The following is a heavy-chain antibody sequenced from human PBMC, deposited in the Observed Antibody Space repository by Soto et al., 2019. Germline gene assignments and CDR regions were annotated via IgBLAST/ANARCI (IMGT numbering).Heavy chain of an antibody. Sequence: PSETLSLTCTVSGGSISGYYWSWLRQPPGKGQEWIGYIYSIGNTIYNPSLEIRVTMSLDESKNQFSLNLRSVYAADTAVYYCARLPAVGTHPPFDYWGQGVQVTV. CDR1: GGSISGYY. V-gene: IGHV4-59*08. D-gene: IGHD6-19*01. CDR2: IYSIGNT. CDR3: ARLPAVGTHPPFDY. J-gene: IGHJ4*02.